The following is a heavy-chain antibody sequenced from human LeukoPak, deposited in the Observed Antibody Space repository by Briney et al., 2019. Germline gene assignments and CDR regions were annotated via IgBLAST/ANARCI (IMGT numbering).Heavy chain of an antibody. CDR1: GLTFSRHA. J-gene: IGHJ4*02. CDR2: ITNDGGNT. CDR3: ARGGYYAASDC. V-gene: IGHV3-64*01. Sequence: GGSLRLSCADSGLTFSRHAMHWVRQAPGKGLEYVSAITNDGGNTYYANSVEGRFTISRDNSKNTVSLLMGSLTAEDTAVYYCARGGYYAASDCWGQGTLVTVSS. D-gene: IGHD1-26*01.